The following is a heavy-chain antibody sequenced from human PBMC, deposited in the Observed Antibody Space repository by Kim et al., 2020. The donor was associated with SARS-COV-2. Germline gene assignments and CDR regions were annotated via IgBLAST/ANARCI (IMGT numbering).Heavy chain of an antibody. J-gene: IGHJ6*01. Sequence: GGSLRLSCAASGFTFSSYGMHWVRQAPGKGLEWVAVISYDGSNKYYADSVKGRFTISRDNSKNTLYLQMNSLRAEDTAVYYCAKEGNGDFWSGYYSYYYG. CDR2: ISYDGSNK. CDR1: GFTFSSYG. V-gene: IGHV3-30*18. CDR3: AKEGNGDFWSGYYSYYYG. D-gene: IGHD3-3*01.